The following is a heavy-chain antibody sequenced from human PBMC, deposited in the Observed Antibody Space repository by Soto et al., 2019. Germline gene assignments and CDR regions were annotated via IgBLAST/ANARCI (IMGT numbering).Heavy chain of an antibody. CDR3: ARARGYSYGYDY. J-gene: IGHJ4*02. CDR1: GGSISSYY. Sequence: PSETLSLTCTVSGGSISSYYWSWIRQPPGKGLEWIGYIYYSGSTNYNPSLKSRVTISVDTSKNQFSLKLSSVTAADTAVYYCARARGYSYGYDYWGQGTLVTVSS. CDR2: IYYSGST. D-gene: IGHD5-18*01. V-gene: IGHV4-59*01.